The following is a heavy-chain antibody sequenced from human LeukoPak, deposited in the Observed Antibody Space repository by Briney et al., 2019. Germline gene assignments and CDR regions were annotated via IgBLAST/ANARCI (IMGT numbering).Heavy chain of an antibody. Sequence: HPGGSLRLSCAASGFTFSSYGMHWVRQAPGKGLEWVAVIWYDGSNKYYADSVKGRFTISRDNSKNTLYLQMNSLRAEDTAVYYCGRDQGIYGDPTYYFDYWGQGTLVTVSS. CDR2: IWYDGSNK. CDR3: GRDQGIYGDPTYYFDY. CDR1: GFTFSSYG. J-gene: IGHJ4*02. D-gene: IGHD4-17*01. V-gene: IGHV3-33*01.